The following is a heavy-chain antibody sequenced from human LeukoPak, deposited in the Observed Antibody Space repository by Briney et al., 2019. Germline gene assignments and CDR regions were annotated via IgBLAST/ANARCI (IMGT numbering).Heavy chain of an antibody. Sequence: GGSLRLSCAASGFMFSSYAMGWVRQAPGKGLEWVSVIGGSSDTTYYATSVKGRFTISRGNSKNTVYLQMNSLRADDTAVYYCAKLFGGGIVPAAVHAWGQGSLVTVSS. J-gene: IGHJ5*02. D-gene: IGHD2-2*01. CDR2: IGGSSDTT. CDR1: GFMFSSYA. V-gene: IGHV3-23*01. CDR3: AKLFGGGIVPAAVHA.